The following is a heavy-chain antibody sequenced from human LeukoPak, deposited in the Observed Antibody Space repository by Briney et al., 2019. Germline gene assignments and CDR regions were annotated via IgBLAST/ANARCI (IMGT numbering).Heavy chain of an antibody. V-gene: IGHV4-61*02. D-gene: IGHD6-13*01. CDR2: IYTSGST. J-gene: IGHJ5*02. CDR1: GGSISSGSYY. Sequence: SQTLSLTCTVSGGSISSGSYYWSWIRQPAGTGLEWIGRIYTSGSTNYNPSLKSRVTISVDTSKNQFSLKLSSVTAADTAVYYCAREVAAAGCWFDPWGQGTLVTVSS. CDR3: AREVAAAGCWFDP.